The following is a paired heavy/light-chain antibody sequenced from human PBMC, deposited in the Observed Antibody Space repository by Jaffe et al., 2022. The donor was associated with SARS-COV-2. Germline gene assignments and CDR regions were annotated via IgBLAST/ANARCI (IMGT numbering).Light chain of an antibody. CDR1: QNINNY. CDR2: SAS. J-gene: IGKJ1*01. CDR3: QQGYSTLWT. Sequence: DIQMTQSPSSLSASVGDRVTITCRPSQNINNYLNWYQQKPGKAPKLLIYSASSLRSGVPSRFSGSGSGTDFTLTISGLQPEDFATYYCQQGYSTLWTFGQGTKVEIK. V-gene: IGKV1-39*01.
Heavy chain of an antibody. CDR3: ARVGVWNSGTSLEY. CDR1: GFTFSSYA. V-gene: IGHV3-30*04. CDR2: ISYDGSNK. Sequence: QVQLVESGGGVVQPGRSLRLSCAASGFTFSSYALHWVRQAPGEGLEWVATISYDGSNKFHADSVKGRFTISRDNSKKTLYLQMNSLRPEDTGVYYCARVGVWNSGTSLEYWGQGALVTVSS. J-gene: IGHJ4*02. D-gene: IGHD1-26*01.